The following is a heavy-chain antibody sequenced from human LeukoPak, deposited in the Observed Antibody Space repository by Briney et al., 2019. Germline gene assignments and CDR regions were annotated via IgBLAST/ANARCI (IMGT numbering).Heavy chain of an antibody. CDR2: INAGNGNT. V-gene: IGHV1-3*01. D-gene: IGHD5-18*01. J-gene: IGHJ4*02. Sequence: ASVKVSCKASGYTFTSYAMHWVRQAPVQRLEWMGWINAGNGNTKYSQKFQGRVTITRDTSASTAYMELSSLRSEDTAVYYCARGRIQLWLNYFDYWGQGTLVTVSS. CDR3: ARGRIQLWLNYFDY. CDR1: GYTFTSYA.